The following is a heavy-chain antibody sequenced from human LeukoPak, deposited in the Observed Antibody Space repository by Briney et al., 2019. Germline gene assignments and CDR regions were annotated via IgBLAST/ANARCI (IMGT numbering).Heavy chain of an antibody. CDR3: ARLVGARGGYFDY. Sequence: GGSLRLSCAASGFTFSSDGMHWVRQAPGKGLEWVATIWYDGSQKYYADSVKGRFTISRDNSKNTLYVQMNSLRADDTAVYYCARLVGARGGYFDYWGQGTLVTVSS. V-gene: IGHV3-33*01. CDR2: IWYDGSQK. J-gene: IGHJ4*02. D-gene: IGHD1-26*01. CDR1: GFTFSSDG.